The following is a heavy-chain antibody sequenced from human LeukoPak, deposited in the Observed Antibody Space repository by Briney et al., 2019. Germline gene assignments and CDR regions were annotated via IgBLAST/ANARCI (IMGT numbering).Heavy chain of an antibody. V-gene: IGHV3-23*01. D-gene: IGHD2-15*01. CDR3: ARLLSFAFDI. CDR2: ILHNGDST. J-gene: IGHJ3*02. Sequence: GGSLRLSCAASGFTCSTYVMSWVRQAPGKGLEWLSLILHNGDSTYYADSVKGRFTISRDNSKNTLYLQMNSLRAEDTAVYYCARLLSFAFDIWGQGTMVTVSS. CDR1: GFTCSTYV.